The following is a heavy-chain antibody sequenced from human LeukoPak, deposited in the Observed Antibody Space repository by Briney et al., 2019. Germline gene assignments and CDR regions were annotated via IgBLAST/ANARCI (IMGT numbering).Heavy chain of an antibody. Sequence: ASVKVSCKASGYTFTSYGISWVRQAPGQGLEWMGWISTFNGITNYAQNLQGRVAMTTDTSTSTAYMDLRRLRSDDTAVYYCARGPIHSSTCDSWGQGTLVTVSS. D-gene: IGHD6-13*01. V-gene: IGHV1-18*04. CDR1: GYTFTSYG. J-gene: IGHJ4*02. CDR3: ARGPIHSSTCDS. CDR2: ISTFNGIT.